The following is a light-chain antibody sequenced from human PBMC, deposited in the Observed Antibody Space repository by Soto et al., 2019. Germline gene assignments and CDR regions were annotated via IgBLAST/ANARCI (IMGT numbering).Light chain of an antibody. V-gene: IGKV3-20*01. CDR1: QTVSSTY. CDR3: QQYGSSLWT. Sequence: EVVMTQSPATLSVSPGERVTFSCRASQTVSSTYFAWYQQKPGQAPRLLIYGASTRATGVPDRFRGSGSGTDFTLTISRLEPEDLAVYYCQQYGSSLWTFGQGTKVDIK. CDR2: GAS. J-gene: IGKJ1*01.